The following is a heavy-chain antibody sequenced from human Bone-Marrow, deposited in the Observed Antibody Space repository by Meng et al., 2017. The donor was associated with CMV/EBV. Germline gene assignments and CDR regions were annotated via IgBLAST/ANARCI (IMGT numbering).Heavy chain of an antibody. CDR3: ARDWGQQPAVGFQH. CDR1: GGSISSSSYY. Sequence: SETLSLTCTVSGGSISSSSYYWGWIRQPPGKGLEWIGSIYYSGSTYYNPSLKSRVTISVDTSKNQFSLKLSSVTAADTAVYYCARDWGQQPAVGFQHWGQGTLVTVYS. V-gene: IGHV4-39*07. CDR2: IYYSGST. J-gene: IGHJ1*01. D-gene: IGHD6-13*01.